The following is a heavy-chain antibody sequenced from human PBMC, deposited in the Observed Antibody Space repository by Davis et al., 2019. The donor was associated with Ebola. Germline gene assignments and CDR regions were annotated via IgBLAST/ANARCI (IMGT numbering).Heavy chain of an antibody. Sequence: SVKVSCKASGGTFSSYAINWVRQAPGQGLEWMGGIIPIFGTANYAQKFQGRVTMTTDTSTSTAYMELRSLRSDDTAVYYCARDLRYYYGMDVWGQGTTVTVSS. CDR2: IIPIFGTA. J-gene: IGHJ6*02. CDR1: GGTFSSYA. CDR3: ARDLRYYYGMDV. V-gene: IGHV1-69*05.